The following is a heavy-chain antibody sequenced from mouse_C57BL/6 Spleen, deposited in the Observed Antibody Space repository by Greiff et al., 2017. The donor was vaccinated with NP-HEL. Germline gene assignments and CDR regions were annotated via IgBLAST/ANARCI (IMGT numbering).Heavy chain of an antibody. Sequence: VKVVESGGGLVKPGGSLKLSCAASGFTFIDYGMHWVRQAPEKGLEWVAYISCGSSTIYYADTVKGRFTISRDTAKNTLFLQMTSLRSEDTAMYRWARGIRGYFDYWGQGTTLTVSS. V-gene: IGHV5-17*01. J-gene: IGHJ2*01. CDR2: ISCGSSTI. CDR3: ARGIRGYFDY. CDR1: GFTFIDYG. D-gene: IGHD5-2*01.